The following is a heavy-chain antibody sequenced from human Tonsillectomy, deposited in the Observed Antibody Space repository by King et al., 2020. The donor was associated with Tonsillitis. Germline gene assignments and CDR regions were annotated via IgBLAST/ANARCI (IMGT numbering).Heavy chain of an antibody. CDR1: GFSFNVYT. CDR3: VKDWRQATGSRRSDY. CDR2: ISGSSGSI. D-gene: IGHD1-26*01. J-gene: IGHJ4*02. Sequence: VQLVESGGGLVKPGGSLRLSCVASGFSFNVYTMNWVRQAPGKGLEWVSSISGSSGSIYYADSVAGRFTISRDNAKKSLFLQMDSLRAEDTSVYYCVKDWRQATGSRRSDYWGQGTLVTVSS. V-gene: IGHV3-21*01.